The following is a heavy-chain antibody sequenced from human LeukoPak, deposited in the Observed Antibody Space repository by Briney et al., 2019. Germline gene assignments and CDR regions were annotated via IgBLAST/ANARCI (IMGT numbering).Heavy chain of an antibody. Sequence: GGSLRLSCAVSGFTVSSNYMSWVRQAPGKGLEWVSIIYSGGSTYYADSVKGRFTISRDNSKNILYLQMNSLRAEDTALYYCARVGYTDSWYSSPPFDYWGQGTLVTVSS. J-gene: IGHJ4*02. V-gene: IGHV3-66*01. CDR1: GFTVSSNY. D-gene: IGHD6-13*01. CDR3: ARVGYTDSWYSSPPFDY. CDR2: IYSGGST.